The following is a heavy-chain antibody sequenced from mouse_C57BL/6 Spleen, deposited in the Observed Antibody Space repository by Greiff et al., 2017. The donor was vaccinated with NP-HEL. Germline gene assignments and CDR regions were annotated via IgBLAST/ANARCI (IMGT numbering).Heavy chain of an antibody. Sequence: VKLQESGPELVKPGASVKISCKASGYAFSSSWMNWVKQRPGKGLEWIGRIYPGDGDTNYNGKFKGKATLTADKSSSTAYMQLSSLTSEDSAVYFCARYLYDYWYFDVWGTGTTVTVSS. CDR1: GYAFSSSW. D-gene: IGHD2-4*01. J-gene: IGHJ1*03. CDR2: IYPGDGDT. CDR3: ARYLYDYWYFDV. V-gene: IGHV1-82*01.